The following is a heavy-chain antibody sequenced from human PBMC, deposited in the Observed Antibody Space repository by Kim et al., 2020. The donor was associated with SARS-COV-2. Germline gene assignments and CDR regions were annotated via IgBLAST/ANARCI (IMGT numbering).Heavy chain of an antibody. CDR1: GYTLSTYY. Sequence: ASVKVSCKASGYTLSTYYISWVRQAPGQGLEWLGWVNGYNGNTNYAQKFQGRVTMTTVSSTSTAYMELRGLRSDDTAVYYCARDPNRRDFDYWGQGTLVTVSS. CDR2: VNGYNGNT. J-gene: IGHJ4*02. CDR3: ARDPNRRDFDY. V-gene: IGHV1-18*01.